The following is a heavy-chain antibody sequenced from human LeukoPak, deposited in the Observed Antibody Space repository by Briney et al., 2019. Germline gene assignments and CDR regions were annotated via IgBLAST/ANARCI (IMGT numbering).Heavy chain of an antibody. CDR1: GGTFSSYA. V-gene: IGHV1-69*04. D-gene: IGHD2-8*01. CDR3: ARAHCTNGVCPIDY. J-gene: IGHJ4*02. CDR2: IIPILDIA. Sequence: SVNVSCKASGGTFSSYAISWVRQAPGQGLEWMGRIIPILDIANYAQKFQGRVTITADKSTSTAYMELRSLRSEDTAVYYCARAHCTNGVCPIDYWGQGTLVTVSS.